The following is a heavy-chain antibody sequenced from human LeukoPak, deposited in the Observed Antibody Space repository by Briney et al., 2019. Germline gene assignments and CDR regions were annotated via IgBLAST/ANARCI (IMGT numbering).Heavy chain of an antibody. Sequence: ASVKVSCKASGYTFTSYDINWVRQATGQGLEWVGWMNPNSGNTGYAQKFQGRVTITRNTSISTAYMELCSLRSEDTAVYYCARRHYDFWSGYDNWFDPWGQGTLVTVSS. CDR2: MNPNSGNT. V-gene: IGHV1-8*03. J-gene: IGHJ5*02. CDR3: ARRHYDFWSGYDNWFDP. D-gene: IGHD3-3*01. CDR1: GYTFTSYD.